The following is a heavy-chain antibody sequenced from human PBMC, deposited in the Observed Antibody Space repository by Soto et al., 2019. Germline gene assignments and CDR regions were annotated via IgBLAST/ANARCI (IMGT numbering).Heavy chain of an antibody. J-gene: IGHJ5*02. D-gene: IGHD2-2*01. Sequence: QVQLVQSGAEVKKPGSSVNVSCKVSGGTFSTYSIGWVRQAPGQGLEWIGRIIPILDVVDYAQKFQDRVTITADKSTTTAYMGLSSLRSDDTAVYFCARGFAVVPAPDSGLNWFDPWGKGTLVTVSS. V-gene: IGHV1-69*02. CDR2: IIPILDVV. CDR3: ARGFAVVPAPDSGLNWFDP. CDR1: GGTFSTYS.